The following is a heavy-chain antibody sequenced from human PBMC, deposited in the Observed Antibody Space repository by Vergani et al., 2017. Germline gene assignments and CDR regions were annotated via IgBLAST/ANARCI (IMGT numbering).Heavy chain of an antibody. CDR3: ARRWDYGSGSYRYYGMDV. CDR1: GFTFSSYA. J-gene: IGHJ6*02. CDR2: ISSNGGST. Sequence: EVQLVESGGGLVQPGGSLRLSCAASGFTFSSYAMHWVRQAPGKGLEYVSAISSNGGSTYYANSVKGRFTISRDNSKNTLYLQMGSLRAEDMAVYYCARRWDYGSGSYRYYGMDVWGQGTTVTVSS. D-gene: IGHD3-10*01. V-gene: IGHV3-64*01.